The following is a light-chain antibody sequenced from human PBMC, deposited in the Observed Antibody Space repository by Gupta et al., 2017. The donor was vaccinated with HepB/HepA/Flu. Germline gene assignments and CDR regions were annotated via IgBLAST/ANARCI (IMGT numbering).Light chain of an antibody. CDR3: SSYTSRSTVI. V-gene: IGLV2-18*02. CDR2: EVT. Sequence: QSALTQPPSVSGSPGPSVTISCTGTTSDVGSYNRVSWYQQSPGTAPKLLISEVTKRPSGVPDRFSGSKSGSTASLTISGLQAEDEANYYCSSYTSRSTVIFGGGTKLTVL. J-gene: IGLJ2*01. CDR1: TSDVGSYNR.